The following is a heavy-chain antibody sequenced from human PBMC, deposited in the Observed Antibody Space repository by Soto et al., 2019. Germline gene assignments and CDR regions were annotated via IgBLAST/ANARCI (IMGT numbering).Heavy chain of an antibody. CDR1: GFTFSSYG. V-gene: IGHV3-30*03. J-gene: IGHJ6*02. D-gene: IGHD3-9*01. Sequence: QVQLVESGGGVVQPGRSLRLSCAASGFTFSSYGMHWVRQAPGKGLEWVAVISYDGSNTNYADSVKGRFTIARDNSKDTLYLQMNSLRAKDTAVYYCARDRLRFFDWYPGMDVWGRGTTVTVSS. CDR3: ARDRLRFFDWYPGMDV. CDR2: ISYDGSNT.